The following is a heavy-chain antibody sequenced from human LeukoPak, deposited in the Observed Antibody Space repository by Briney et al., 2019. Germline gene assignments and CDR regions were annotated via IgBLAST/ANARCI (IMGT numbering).Heavy chain of an antibody. CDR3: ARENYDSSGYWYGNDY. J-gene: IGHJ4*02. V-gene: IGHV3-21*01. CDR1: GFIVSQNY. Sequence: NAGGSLRLSCAASGFIVSQNYMSWVRQAPGKVLEWVSSISSSSSYIYYADSVKGRFTISRDNAKNSLYLQMNSLRAEDTAVYYCARENYDSSGYWYGNDYWGRGTLVTVSS. CDR2: ISSSSSYI. D-gene: IGHD3-22*01.